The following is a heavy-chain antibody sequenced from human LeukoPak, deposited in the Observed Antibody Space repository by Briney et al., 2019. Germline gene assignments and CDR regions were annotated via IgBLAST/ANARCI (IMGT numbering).Heavy chain of an antibody. D-gene: IGHD3/OR15-3a*01. J-gene: IGHJ4*02. CDR1: GGSFSGYY. V-gene: IGHV4-34*01. CDR2: INRGGST. CDR3: ARGRGTGSYFYD. Sequence: PSETLSLTCAVYGGSFSGYYWGWIRQPPGKGLEWIEEINRGGSTNYNPYLKSRATISIDTSRNYFSLKLTSVTAADTAVYYCARGRGTGSYFYDWGQGTLVTVSS.